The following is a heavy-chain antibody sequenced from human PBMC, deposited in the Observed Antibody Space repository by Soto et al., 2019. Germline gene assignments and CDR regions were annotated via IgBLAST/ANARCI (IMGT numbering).Heavy chain of an antibody. V-gene: IGHV3-73*01. D-gene: IGHD3-3*01. CDR2: IRSKGNNYAT. Sequence: EVQLVESGGGLVQPGGSLKLSCAASGFTFSGSAMHWVRQASGKGLEWVGRIRSKGNNYATAYGASLKGRFTISRDDSKNTAYLQMNSLYTEDTALYYCSRQASDFWSGKPQYYMDVWGKGTTVTVSS. CDR1: GFTFSGSA. J-gene: IGHJ6*03. CDR3: SRQASDFWSGKPQYYMDV.